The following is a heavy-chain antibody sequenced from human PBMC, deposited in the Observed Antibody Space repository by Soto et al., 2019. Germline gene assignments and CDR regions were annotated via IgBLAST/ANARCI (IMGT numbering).Heavy chain of an antibody. J-gene: IGHJ6*03. V-gene: IGHV1-69*13. D-gene: IGHD2-2*01. CDR1: GGTFSSYA. CDR3: SRDRLYCSSTSCYLDYYYYYMDV. Sequence: ASVKVSCKASGGTFSSYAISWVRQAPGQGLEWMGGIIPIFGTANYAQKFQGRVTITADESTSTAFMELSSLRSEDTAVYFCSRDRLYCSSTSCYLDYYYYYMDVWGKGTTVTVSS. CDR2: IIPIFGTA.